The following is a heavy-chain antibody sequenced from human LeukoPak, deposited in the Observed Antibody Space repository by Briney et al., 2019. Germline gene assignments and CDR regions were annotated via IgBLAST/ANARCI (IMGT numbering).Heavy chain of an antibody. V-gene: IGHV3-7*01. D-gene: IGHD3-3*02. Sequence: GGSLRLSCAASGFTFSSYWMSWVRQAPGKGLEWVANIKQDGSEKYYVDSVKGRFTISRDNAKESLYLQMNSLRAQETAVYYCARGIRGYYYYYMDVWGKGTTVTVSS. CDR2: IKQDGSEK. J-gene: IGHJ6*03. CDR3: ARGIRGYYYYYMDV. CDR1: GFTFSSYW.